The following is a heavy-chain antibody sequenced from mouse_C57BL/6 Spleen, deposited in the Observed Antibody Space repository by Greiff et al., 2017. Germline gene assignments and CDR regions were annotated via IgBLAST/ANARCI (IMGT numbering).Heavy chain of an antibody. D-gene: IGHD1-1*01. CDR3: ARAQDSHYYGSSYGFAY. V-gene: IGHV1-81*01. CDR2: IYPRSGNT. J-gene: IGHJ3*01. Sequence: VQLQQSGAELARPGASVKLSCKASGYTFTSYGISWVKQRTGQGLEWIGEIYPRSGNTYYNEKFKGKATLTADKSSSTAYMELRSLTSEDSAVYCCARAQDSHYYGSSYGFAYWGQGTLVTVSA. CDR1: GYTFTSYG.